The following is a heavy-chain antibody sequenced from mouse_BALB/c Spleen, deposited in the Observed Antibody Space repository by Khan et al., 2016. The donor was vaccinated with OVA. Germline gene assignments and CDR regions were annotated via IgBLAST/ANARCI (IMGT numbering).Heavy chain of an antibody. CDR1: GFTFSNYA. Sequence: EVELVESGGGLVRPGGSLKLSCAASGFTFSNYAMSWVRQTPEKRLEWVATISNGGSYTFYPDSMKGRFTISRDNAKNTLYLQMSSLRSEDTAMYYCARHSLNYGYDAYYYAMDYWGQGTSVTVSA. CDR3: ARHSLNYGYDAYYYAMDY. V-gene: IGHV5-9-3*01. D-gene: IGHD2-2*01. J-gene: IGHJ4*01. CDR2: ISNGGSYT.